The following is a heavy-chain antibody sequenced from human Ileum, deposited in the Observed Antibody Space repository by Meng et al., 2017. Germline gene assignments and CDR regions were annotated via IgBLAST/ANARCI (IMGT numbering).Heavy chain of an antibody. Sequence: QGQLQGAGPGLVKPSGTLSLTCAVSGDSISTTNWWNWVRQPPGEGLEWIGEIYHSGLVNYNLSLKSRVTLSIDKSKNQFSLKLISVTAADTGVYYCAANSGKKMHSWGQGTLVTVSS. CDR3: AANSGKKMHS. CDR1: GDSISTTNW. V-gene: IGHV4-4*02. CDR2: IYHSGLV. D-gene: IGHD4-23*01. J-gene: IGHJ4*02.